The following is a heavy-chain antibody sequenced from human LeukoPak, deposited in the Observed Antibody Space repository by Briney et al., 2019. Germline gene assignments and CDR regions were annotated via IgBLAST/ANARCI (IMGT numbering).Heavy chain of an antibody. D-gene: IGHD4-23*01. CDR1: GFTFSSYW. CDR2: INGNGGST. V-gene: IGHV3-74*01. CDR3: AKLDNYGGNSEGFDY. J-gene: IGHJ4*02. Sequence: GGSLRLSCAASGFTFSSYWMHWVRQAPGKGLVWVSRINGNGGSTSYADSVKGRFTISRDNAKNTLYLQMNSLRAEDTAVYYCAKLDNYGGNSEGFDYWGQGTLVTVSS.